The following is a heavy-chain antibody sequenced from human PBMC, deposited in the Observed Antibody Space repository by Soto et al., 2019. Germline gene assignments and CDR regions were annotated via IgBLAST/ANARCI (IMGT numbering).Heavy chain of an antibody. CDR3: ASHYDMWSGYLSPVDY. Sequence: GGSLRLSCAASGFTFSSYWMSWVRQAPGKGLEWVANIKTSGDKIYYVDSVKGRFIITRDNAKNSLYLEMNSLRDEDTAVYYCASHYDMWSGYLSPVDYWGQGTLVTVSS. D-gene: IGHD3-3*01. J-gene: IGHJ4*02. CDR1: GFTFSSYW. CDR2: IKTSGDKI. V-gene: IGHV3-7*03.